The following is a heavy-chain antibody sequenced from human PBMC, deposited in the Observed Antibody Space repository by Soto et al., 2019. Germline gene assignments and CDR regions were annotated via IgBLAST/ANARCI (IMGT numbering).Heavy chain of an antibody. J-gene: IGHJ4*01. CDR2: ISYDESNK. CDR1: GFTFGIYA. CDR3: ARDVPLGVFDY. V-gene: IGHV3-30-3*01. Sequence: GGSLRLSCAASGFTFGIYARHCVRQAAGEGLEWVAVISYDESNKIYADSEKGRFTISSDNSKDTLYLQMNSLRDADTSVYYCARDVPLGVFDYWGQGTLVTVSS.